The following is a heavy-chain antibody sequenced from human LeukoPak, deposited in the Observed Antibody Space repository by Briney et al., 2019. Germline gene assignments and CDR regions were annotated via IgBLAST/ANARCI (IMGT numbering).Heavy chain of an antibody. CDR1: GCTFTSYD. CDR2: MNPNSGNT. D-gene: IGHD2-2*01. J-gene: IGHJ6*02. CDR3: ARGLGYCSSTSCYPWYYYYYYGMDV. V-gene: IGHV1-8*01. Sequence: ASVKVSCKASGCTFTSYDINWVRQATGQGLEWMGWMNPNSGNTGYAQKFQGRVTMTRNTSISTAYMELSSLRSEDTAVYYCARGLGYCSSTSCYPWYYYYYYGMDVWGQGTTVTVSS.